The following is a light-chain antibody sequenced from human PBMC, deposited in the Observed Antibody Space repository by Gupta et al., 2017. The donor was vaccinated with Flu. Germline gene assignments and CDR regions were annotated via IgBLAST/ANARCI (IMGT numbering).Light chain of an antibody. CDR1: DSNIGDNY. Sequence: QSALTQPPPVSAAPGQRVTISCYGSDSNIGDNYVSWYQQLPGKAPKLLIHDNDREGSGIPARFSGSKSGTSATLAITGLQTGDAADYYCGAWDSSLNAAVFGGGTKLTVL. J-gene: IGLJ3*02. CDR2: DND. V-gene: IGLV1-51*01. CDR3: GAWDSSLNAAV.